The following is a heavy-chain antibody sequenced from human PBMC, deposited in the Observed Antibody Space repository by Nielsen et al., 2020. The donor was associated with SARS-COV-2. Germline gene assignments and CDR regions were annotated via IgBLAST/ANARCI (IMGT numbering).Heavy chain of an antibody. Sequence: GESLKISCAASGFTFSSYAMHWVRQAPGKGLEWVAVISYDGSNKYYADSVKGRFTISRDNSKSTLYLQMNSLRPEDTAVFYCASVYGSGSNLDYWGQGTLVTVSS. CDR2: ISYDGSNK. D-gene: IGHD3-10*01. J-gene: IGHJ4*02. V-gene: IGHV3-30-3*01. CDR1: GFTFSSYA. CDR3: ASVYGSGSNLDY.